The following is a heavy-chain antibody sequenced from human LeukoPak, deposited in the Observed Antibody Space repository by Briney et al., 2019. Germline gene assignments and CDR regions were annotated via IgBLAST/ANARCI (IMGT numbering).Heavy chain of an antibody. CDR3: AKAPYGSGSYSPFDY. Sequence: GGSLRLSCAASGFTFSSYGMHWVRQAPGKGLEWVAVIPYDGSNKYYADSVKGRFTISRDNSKNTLYPQMNSLRAEDTALYYCAKAPYGSGSYSPFDYWGQGTLVTVSS. J-gene: IGHJ4*02. V-gene: IGHV3-30*18. CDR1: GFTFSSYG. D-gene: IGHD3-10*01. CDR2: IPYDGSNK.